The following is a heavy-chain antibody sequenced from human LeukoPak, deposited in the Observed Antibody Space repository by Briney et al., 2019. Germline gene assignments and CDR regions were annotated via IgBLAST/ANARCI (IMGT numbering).Heavy chain of an antibody. CDR2: IYSGGST. Sequence: GGSLRLSSAASGFTVSSNYMSWVRQAPGKGLEWVSVIYSGGSTYYADSVKGRFTISRDNSKNTLYLQMNSLRAEDTAVYYCARVDYGDYYFDYWGQGTLVTVSS. J-gene: IGHJ4*02. CDR3: ARVDYGDYYFDY. CDR1: GFTVSSNY. D-gene: IGHD4-17*01. V-gene: IGHV3-53*01.